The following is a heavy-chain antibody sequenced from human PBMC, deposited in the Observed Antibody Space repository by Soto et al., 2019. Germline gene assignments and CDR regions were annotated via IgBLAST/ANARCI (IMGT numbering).Heavy chain of an antibody. J-gene: IGHJ4*02. Sequence: SETLSLTCTVSGDSLSSGGHYWSWIRQHPGKGLEWIGHIYDSVNTYYSPSLRSRVTISADMSKNQFSLNLRSVTAADTAVYYCSRVDHRGYFAILTDYWGQGTLVTVSS. CDR2: IYDSVNT. CDR1: GDSLSSGGHY. D-gene: IGHD3-9*01. V-gene: IGHV4-31*03. CDR3: SRVDHRGYFAILTDY.